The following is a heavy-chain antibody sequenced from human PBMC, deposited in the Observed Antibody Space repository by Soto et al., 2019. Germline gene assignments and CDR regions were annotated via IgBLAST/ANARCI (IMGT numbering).Heavy chain of an antibody. Sequence: QVQLQESGPGLVKPSGTLSLTCAVSGGFISSGNWWSWVRQPPGKGLEWIGEISHSGSTNYNPSLKSRVTVSVDTSHNQFSLILTSVTAADTAVYFCASHRGNTYGPYDYWGQGTLVTVSS. V-gene: IGHV4-4*02. CDR2: ISHSGST. CDR3: ASHRGNTYGPYDY. J-gene: IGHJ4*02. CDR1: GGFISSGNW. D-gene: IGHD5-18*01.